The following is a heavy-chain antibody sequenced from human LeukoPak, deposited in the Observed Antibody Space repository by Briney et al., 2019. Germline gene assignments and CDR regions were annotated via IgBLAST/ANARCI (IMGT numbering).Heavy chain of an antibody. D-gene: IGHD6-19*01. CDR1: GFTFGDYA. CDR2: IRSKAYGGTT. Sequence: GGSLRLSCTASGFTFGDYAMSWVRQAPGKRLEWVGFIRSKAYGGTTEYAASVKGRFTISRDDSKSIAYLQMNSLKTEDTAVYYSTRDGDSSGWYLNWFDPWGQGTLVTVSS. J-gene: IGHJ5*02. CDR3: TRDGDSSGWYLNWFDP. V-gene: IGHV3-49*04.